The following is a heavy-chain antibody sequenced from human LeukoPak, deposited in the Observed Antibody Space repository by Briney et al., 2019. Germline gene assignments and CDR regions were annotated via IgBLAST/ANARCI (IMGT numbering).Heavy chain of an antibody. J-gene: IGHJ4*02. Sequence: KSSETLSLTCAVYGGSSGSYYWSWIRQPPGKGLEWIGEINHSGNTNYNPSLKSRVTISLDTSKNQFSLRLSSVTAADTALYYCAPIFGDYSDFDYWGQGTLVTVSS. CDR1: GGSSGSYY. CDR2: INHSGNT. D-gene: IGHD4-17*01. V-gene: IGHV4-34*01. CDR3: APIFGDYSDFDY.